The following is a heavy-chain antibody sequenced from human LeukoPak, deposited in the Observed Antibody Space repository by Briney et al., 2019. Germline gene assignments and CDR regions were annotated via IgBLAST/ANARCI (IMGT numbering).Heavy chain of an antibody. J-gene: IGHJ6*03. CDR2: ISDSGGNT. Sequence: PGGSLRLSCAASGFTFSSHGMSWVRQAPGKGLEWISTISDSGGNTYYADSAKGRFTISRDNAKDTLYLQMNSLRAEDTAVYYCAKGSGYGAQYYFYFMDLWGKGTTVSIFS. CDR1: GFTFSSHG. CDR3: AKGSGYGAQYYFYFMDL. D-gene: IGHD5-12*01. V-gene: IGHV3-23*01.